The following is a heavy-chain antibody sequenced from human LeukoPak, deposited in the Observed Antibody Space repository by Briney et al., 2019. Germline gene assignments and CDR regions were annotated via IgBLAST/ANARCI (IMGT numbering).Heavy chain of an antibody. V-gene: IGHV6-1*01. CDR1: ADSVSINSAA. CDR2: TYYRSKWYN. J-gene: IGHJ4*02. CDR3: ARGGGSGWSFDY. Sequence: PSQTLSPSPALSADSVSINSAAWNWIRQSPSRGLEWLGRTYYRSKWYNDYAVSVKSRITINPDTSKNQFSLQLNSVTPEDTAVYDCARGGGSGWSFDYWGQGTLVTVSS. D-gene: IGHD6-19*01.